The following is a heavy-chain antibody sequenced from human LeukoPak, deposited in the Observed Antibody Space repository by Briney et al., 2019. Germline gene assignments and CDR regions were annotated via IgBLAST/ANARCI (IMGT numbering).Heavy chain of an antibody. CDR2: IYYSGST. CDR3: ARVVAARPPYYYYYYMDV. D-gene: IGHD6-6*01. V-gene: IGHV4-59*01. Sequence: SETLSLTCAVYGGSFSGYYWSWIRQPPGKGLEWIGYIYYSGSTNYNPSLKSRVTISVDTSKNQFSLKLSSVTAADTAVYYCARVVAARPPYYYYYYMDVWGKGTTVTVSS. J-gene: IGHJ6*03. CDR1: GGSFSGYY.